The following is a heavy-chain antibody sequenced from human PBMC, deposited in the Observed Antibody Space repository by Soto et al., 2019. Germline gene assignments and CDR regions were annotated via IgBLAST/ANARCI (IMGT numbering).Heavy chain of an antibody. D-gene: IGHD6-19*01. CDR2: IYYSGST. CDR3: DRDKGVAVAGNLFDY. V-gene: IGHV4-30-4*01. J-gene: IGHJ4*02. Sequence: PSETLSLTCTVSGGSISSGDYYWSWIRQPPGKGLEWIGYIYYSGSTYYNPSLKSRVTISVDTSKNQFSLKLSSVTAADTAVYYCDRDKGVAVAGNLFDYWGQGTLVTVSS. CDR1: GGSISSGDYY.